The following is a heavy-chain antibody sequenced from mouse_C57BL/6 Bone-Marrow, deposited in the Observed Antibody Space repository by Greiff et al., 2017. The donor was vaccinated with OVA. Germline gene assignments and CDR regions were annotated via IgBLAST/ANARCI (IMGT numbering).Heavy chain of an antibody. CDR3: ARWLLAWFAY. V-gene: IGHV1-64*01. CDR1: GYTFTSYW. D-gene: IGHD2-3*01. J-gene: IGHJ3*01. CDR2: IHPNSGST. Sequence: QVHVKQPGAELVKPGASVKLSCKASGYTFTSYWMHWVKQRPGQGLEWIGMIHPNSGSTNYNEKFKSKATLTVDKSSSTAYMQLSSLTSEDSAVYYCARWLLAWFAYWGQGTLVTVSA.